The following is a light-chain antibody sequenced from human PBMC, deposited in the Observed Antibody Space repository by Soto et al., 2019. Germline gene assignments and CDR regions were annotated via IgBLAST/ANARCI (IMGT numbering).Light chain of an antibody. V-gene: IGLV2-23*01. CDR2: EDT. CDR3: SSFAGSGTLVV. CDR1: KTDIGNYNL. J-gene: IGLJ2*01. Sequence: QSALTQPASVSGSPGQSITISCTGTKTDIGNYNLVSWYQRHPDKAPKLIIYEDTKRPSGISNRLSASKSGTTASLTISGLQAEDEADYHCSSFAGSGTLVVFGGGTKLTVL.